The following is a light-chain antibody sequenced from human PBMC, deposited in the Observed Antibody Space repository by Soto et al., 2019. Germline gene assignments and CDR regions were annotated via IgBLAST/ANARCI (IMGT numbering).Light chain of an antibody. J-gene: IGKJ1*01. V-gene: IGKV3-20*01. Sequence: EIVLTQSPGTLSLSPGERATLSCRASQSVSSSFLAWYQQKPGQAPRLLIYGASSRPTGIPDRFSGSGSGTDFTLTISRLEPVDFAVYYCQQYGSSPRTFGQGTKVEIK. CDR3: QQYGSSPRT. CDR1: QSVSSSF. CDR2: GAS.